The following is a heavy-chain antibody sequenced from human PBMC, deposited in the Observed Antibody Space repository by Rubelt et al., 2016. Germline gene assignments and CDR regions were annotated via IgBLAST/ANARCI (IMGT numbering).Heavy chain of an antibody. J-gene: IGHJ4*02. D-gene: IGHD3-9*01. CDR3: ASGGYDILTGYGYFDY. V-gene: IGHV4-39*07. CDR1: GGSISSSSYY. CDR2: IYYSGST. Sequence: QVQLQESGPGLVKPSETLSLTCTVSGGSISSSSYYWGWIRQPPGKGLEWIGSIYYSGSTYYNPSLKIRVTISVATSKNQFSLKLSSVTAADTAVYYCASGGYDILTGYGYFDYWGQGTLVTVSS.